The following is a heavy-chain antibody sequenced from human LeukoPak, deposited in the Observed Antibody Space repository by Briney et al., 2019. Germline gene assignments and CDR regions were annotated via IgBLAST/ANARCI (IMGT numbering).Heavy chain of an antibody. CDR3: ARFEYDILTGYTWLDY. D-gene: IGHD3-9*01. V-gene: IGHV3-21*05. CDR2: ISSSSYI. CDR1: GFTFSSYE. Sequence: PGGSLRLSCAASGFTFSSYEMNWVRQAPGKGLEWVSYISSSSYIYYADSVKGRFTISRDNAKNSLYLQMNSLRAEDTAVYYCARFEYDILTGYTWLDYWGQGTLVTVSS. J-gene: IGHJ4*02.